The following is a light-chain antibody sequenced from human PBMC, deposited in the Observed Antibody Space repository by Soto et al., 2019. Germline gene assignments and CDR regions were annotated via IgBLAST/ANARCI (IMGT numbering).Light chain of an antibody. Sequence: EIVLTQSPATLSLSPGERAILSCRASQNIGKNLGWYRQKPGQAPTLLIYDSFNRATGVPARFSGSGSGTDFTLTISRLEPEDFAVYYCQHRDDWPPGATFGGGTTVEI. CDR3: QHRDDWPPGAT. V-gene: IGKV3-11*01. J-gene: IGKJ4*01. CDR2: DSF. CDR1: QNIGKN.